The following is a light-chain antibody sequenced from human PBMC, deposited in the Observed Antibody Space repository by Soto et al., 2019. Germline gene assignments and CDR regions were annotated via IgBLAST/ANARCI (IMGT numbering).Light chain of an antibody. J-gene: IGLJ2*01. CDR2: DVN. V-gene: IGLV2-14*03. CDR1: SSDIGAYNF. CDR3: TSWTTSTTMI. Sequence: QSALTQPASVSGSPGQSITISCTGTSSDIGAYNFVSWYQQHPGKAPKLMLYDVNIRPSGVSNRLSGSNSGNTASLTISGLQAEDEADYYCTSWTTSTTMIFGGGTKRTVL.